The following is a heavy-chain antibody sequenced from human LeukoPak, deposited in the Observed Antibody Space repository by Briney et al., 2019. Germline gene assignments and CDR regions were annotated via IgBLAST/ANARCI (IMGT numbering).Heavy chain of an antibody. V-gene: IGHV3-23*01. CDR2: ISGSGGST. CDR1: GFTFSNYA. CDR3: AKDTRIILWFGELSDY. Sequence: PGGSLRLSCAASGFTFSNYAMSWVRQAPGKGLEWVSAISGSGGSTYYADSVKGRFTISRDNSKNTLYLQMNSLRAEDTAVYYCAKDTRIILWFGELSDYWGQGTLVTVSS. D-gene: IGHD3-10*01. J-gene: IGHJ4*02.